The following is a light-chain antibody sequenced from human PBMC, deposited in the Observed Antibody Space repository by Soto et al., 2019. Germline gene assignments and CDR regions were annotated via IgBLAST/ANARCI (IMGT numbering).Light chain of an antibody. J-gene: IGLJ1*01. V-gene: IGLV2-14*01. CDR2: DVS. Sequence: QSVLNQPASVSGSPGQSITISCTGTSSVVCGNNDVSWYPLRPGKAPNLMVYDVSNRPSGVSNRFSGSKSGNTASLTISGLQAEEEADYYCSSYTSSTAYVFGTGTKVTVL. CDR1: SSVVCGNND. CDR3: SSYTSSTAYV.